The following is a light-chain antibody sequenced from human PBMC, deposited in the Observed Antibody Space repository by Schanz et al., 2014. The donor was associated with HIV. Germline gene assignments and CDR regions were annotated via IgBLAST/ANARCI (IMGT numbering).Light chain of an antibody. J-gene: IGLJ2*01. CDR3: AAWDDSLKGV. CDR1: RSNIGSNT. CDR2: SNN. Sequence: QSVLTQPPSASGTPGQRVTISCSGSRSNIGSNTVNWYQQLPGTAPKLLMYSNNQRPSGVPDRFSGSKSGTSASLAISGLQSEDEADYYCAAWDDSLKGVFGGGTKLTVL. V-gene: IGLV1-44*01.